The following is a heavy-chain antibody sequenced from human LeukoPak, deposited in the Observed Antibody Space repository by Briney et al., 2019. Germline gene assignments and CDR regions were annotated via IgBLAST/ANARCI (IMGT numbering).Heavy chain of an antibody. CDR1: GGSISSYY. V-gene: IGHV4-59*08. J-gene: IGHJ4*02. D-gene: IGHD6-19*01. Sequence: PSETLSLTCTVSGGSISSYYWSWIRQPPGKGLEWIGYIYDSGSTNYNPSLKSRVTISEGTSKNQFSLKLSSVTAADTAVYYCARQSSGWATTDYWGQGTLVTVSS. CDR3: ARQSSGWATTDY. CDR2: IYDSGST.